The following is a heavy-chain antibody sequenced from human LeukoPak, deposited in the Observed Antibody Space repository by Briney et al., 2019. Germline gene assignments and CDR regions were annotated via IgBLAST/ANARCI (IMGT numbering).Heavy chain of an antibody. D-gene: IGHD6-19*01. V-gene: IGHV4-38-2*02. CDR3: ARKVRQWLVEAFDI. CDR1: GYSISSGYY. Sequence: SETLSLTCTVSGYSISSGYYWGWIRQPPGKGLEWIGSIYHSGSTYYNPSLKSRVTISVDTSKNQFSLKLSSVTAADTAVYYCARKVRQWLVEAFDIWGQGTMVTVSS. J-gene: IGHJ3*02. CDR2: IYHSGST.